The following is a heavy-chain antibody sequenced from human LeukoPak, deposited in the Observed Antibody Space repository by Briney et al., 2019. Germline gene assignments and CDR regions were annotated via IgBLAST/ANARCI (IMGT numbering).Heavy chain of an antibody. J-gene: IGHJ4*02. V-gene: IGHV4-4*07. D-gene: IGHD3-22*01. CDR2: FYTSGST. Sequence: PSETLSLTCTVSGGSISSYYWSWLRQPDGKGMEWIGRFYTSGSTNYNPSLKSRVTMSVDTSKNQFSVKLSSVTAADTAVYYCARDGSYYDSSGYYYHFDYWGQGTLVTVSS. CDR3: ARDGSYYDSSGYYYHFDY. CDR1: GGSISSYY.